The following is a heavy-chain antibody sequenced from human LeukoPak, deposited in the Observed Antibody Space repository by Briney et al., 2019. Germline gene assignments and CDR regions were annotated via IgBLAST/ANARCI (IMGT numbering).Heavy chain of an antibody. CDR1: GGSISSSSYY. V-gene: IGHV4-39*07. D-gene: IGHD3-9*01. CDR2: IYYSGST. CDR3: ARDYYDILTGYYYFDY. Sequence: SETLSLTCTVSGGSISSSSYYWGWIRQPPGKGLEWIGSIYYSGSTYYNPSLKSRVTISVDTSKNQFSLKLSSVTAADTAVYYCARDYYDILTGYYYFDYWGQGTLVTVSS. J-gene: IGHJ4*02.